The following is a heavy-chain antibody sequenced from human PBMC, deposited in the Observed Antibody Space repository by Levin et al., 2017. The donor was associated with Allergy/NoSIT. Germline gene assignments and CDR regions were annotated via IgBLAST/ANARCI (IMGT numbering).Heavy chain of an antibody. CDR1: GDSVNSGTNY. Sequence: PSETLSLTCTVSGDSVNSGTNYWSWIRQSPGKGLEWIGYIFFAATTNIDPSLKSRVTISADTSKNHFSLKVTSVTAAETAGYYCERANSGLQGGFYDCYGMDVWGPGTTVTVSS. CDR3: ERANSGLQGGFYDCYGMDV. J-gene: IGHJ6*02. CDR2: IFFAATT. D-gene: IGHD2/OR15-2a*01. V-gene: IGHV4-61*01.